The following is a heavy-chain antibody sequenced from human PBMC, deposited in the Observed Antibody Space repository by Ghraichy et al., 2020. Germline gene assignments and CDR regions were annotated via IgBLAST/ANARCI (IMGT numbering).Heavy chain of an antibody. J-gene: IGHJ5*02. CDR2: IKEDGSDK. D-gene: IGHD6-25*01. CDR1: GFTFNNYW. V-gene: IGHV3-7*03. Sequence: GESLNISCAASGFTFNNYWMSRVRQAPGMGLEWVANIKEDGSDKYYADSVKGRFTISRDNAKNSLYLQMNNLRAEDTAVYYCARAAIAAAAPFDPWGQGTLVTVSS. CDR3: ARAAIAAAAPFDP.